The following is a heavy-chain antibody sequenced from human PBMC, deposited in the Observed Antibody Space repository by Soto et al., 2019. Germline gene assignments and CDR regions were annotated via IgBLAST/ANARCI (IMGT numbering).Heavy chain of an antibody. J-gene: IGHJ4*02. CDR2: IYYSGST. CDR1: GGSVSSGSYY. D-gene: IGHD3-22*01. CDR3: ARASAEIVVVIDY. Sequence: SETLSLTCTVSGGSVSSGSYYWSWIRQPPGNGLEWIGYIYYSGSTNYNPSLKSRVTISVDTSKNQFSLKLSSVTAADTAVYYCARASAEIVVVIDYWGQGTPVTVSS. V-gene: IGHV4-61*01.